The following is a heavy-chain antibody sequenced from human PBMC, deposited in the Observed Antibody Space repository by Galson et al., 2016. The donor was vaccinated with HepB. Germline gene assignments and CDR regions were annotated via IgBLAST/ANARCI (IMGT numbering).Heavy chain of an antibody. CDR2: ISGSGGRT. D-gene: IGHD5-24*01. CDR3: ARDGYNYVPLDS. CDR1: GFTFNNYG. Sequence: SLRLSCAASGFTFNNYGMSWARQAPGKGLEWVSSISGSGGRTYYGGSARGRFTISRDHSKSTMYLQMNGLRAEDKALYYCARDGYNYVPLDSLGQGALVIVSS. J-gene: IGHJ4*02. V-gene: IGHV3-23*01.